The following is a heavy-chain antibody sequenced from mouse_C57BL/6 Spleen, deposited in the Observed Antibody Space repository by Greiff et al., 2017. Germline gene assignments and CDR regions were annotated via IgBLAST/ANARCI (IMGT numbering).Heavy chain of an antibody. CDR2: ISNGGGST. V-gene: IGHV5-12*01. CDR3: ARHRGYFDV. Sequence: EVKVVESGGGLVQPGGSLKLSCAASGFTFSDYYMYWVRQTPEKRLEWVAYISNGGGSTYYPDTVKGRFTISRDNAKNPLYLQMSRLKSEDTAMYYCARHRGYFDVWGTGTTVTVSS. D-gene: IGHD3-3*01. CDR1: GFTFSDYY. J-gene: IGHJ1*03.